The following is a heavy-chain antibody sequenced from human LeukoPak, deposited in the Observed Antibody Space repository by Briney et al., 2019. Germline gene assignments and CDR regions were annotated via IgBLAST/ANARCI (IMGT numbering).Heavy chain of an antibody. V-gene: IGHV4-34*01. CDR3: ARGGSYDYVWGSYRYTNFDY. J-gene: IGHJ4*02. CDR1: GGSFSGYY. CDR2: INHSGST. Sequence: SETLSLTCAVYGGSFSGYYWSWIRQPPGKGLEWIGEINHSGSTNYNPSLKSRVTISVDTSKNQFSLKLSSVTAADTAVYYCARGGSYDYVWGSYRYTNFDYWGQGTLVTVSS. D-gene: IGHD3-16*02.